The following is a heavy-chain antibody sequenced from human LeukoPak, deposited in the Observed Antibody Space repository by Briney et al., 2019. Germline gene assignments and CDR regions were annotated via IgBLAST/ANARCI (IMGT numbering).Heavy chain of an antibody. V-gene: IGHV4-39*01. CDR3: ARYWGPYDNSGAYFDY. D-gene: IGHD3-22*01. CDR1: GDSISSSSYY. Sequence: SETLSLTCTVSGDSISSSSYYWVWLRQPPGKGLEWIATIYYSGSTYYNPSLKSRVTISVDTSKNQFSLKLSSVTAADTAMYYCARYWGPYDNSGAYFDYWGQGTLATVSS. CDR2: IYYSGST. J-gene: IGHJ4*02.